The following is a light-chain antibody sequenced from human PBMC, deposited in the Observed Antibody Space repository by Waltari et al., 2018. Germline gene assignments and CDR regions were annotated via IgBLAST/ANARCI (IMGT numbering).Light chain of an antibody. V-gene: IGLV3-19*01. CDR3: SSRDIRGIQLL. CDR1: SLNSYY. J-gene: IGLJ3*02. Sequence: SSELTQDPAVSVALGQTVRITCQGDSLNSYYASWYQQRAGQAPLLVIYGKNKRPSGIPNRFSGSSLGDTSSLTITAARAEEEADYYCSSRDIRGIQLLFGGGTKLTVL. CDR2: GKN.